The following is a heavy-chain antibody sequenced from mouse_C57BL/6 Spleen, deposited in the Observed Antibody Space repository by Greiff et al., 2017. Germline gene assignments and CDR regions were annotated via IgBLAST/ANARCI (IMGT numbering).Heavy chain of an antibody. CDR1: GYSITSGYY. D-gene: IGHD2-4*01. CDR3: AKGGDYDSYAMDY. V-gene: IGHV3-6*01. Sequence: EVQLVESGPGLVKPSQSLSLTCSVTGYSITSGYYWNWIRQFPGNKLEWMGYISYDGSNNYNPSLKNRISITRDTSKNQFFLKLNSVTTEDTATYYCAKGGDYDSYAMDYWGQGTSVTVSS. J-gene: IGHJ4*01. CDR2: ISYDGSN.